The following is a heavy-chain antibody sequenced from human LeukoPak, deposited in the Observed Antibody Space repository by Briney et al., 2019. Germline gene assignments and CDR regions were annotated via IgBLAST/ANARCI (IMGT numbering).Heavy chain of an antibody. CDR2: IWYGGINK. D-gene: IGHD3-10*01. CDR3: AREPWEYYYGSGSHDAFDI. J-gene: IGHJ3*02. Sequence: GGSLRLSCAASGFTFRSYGMHWVRQAPGKGLEWVSAIWYGGINKYYADSVKGRFTVSRDNSKNTLYLQMNSLRAEDTAVYYCAREPWEYYYGSGSHDAFDIWGQGTMVTVSS. V-gene: IGHV3-33*01. CDR1: GFTFRSYG.